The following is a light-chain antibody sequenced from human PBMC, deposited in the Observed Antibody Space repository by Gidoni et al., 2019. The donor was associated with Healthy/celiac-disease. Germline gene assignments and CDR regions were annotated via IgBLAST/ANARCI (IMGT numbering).Light chain of an antibody. J-gene: IGKJ5*01. CDR3: QQRST. CDR2: DAS. V-gene: IGKV3-11*01. CDR1: QSVSSY. Sequence: EIVLTQSPATLSLSPGERATLSCRASQSVSSYLAWYQKKPGQAPRLLIYDASNRATGIPARFSGSGSWTAFTLTISSLEPEDFAVYNCQQRSTFGQGTRLEIK.